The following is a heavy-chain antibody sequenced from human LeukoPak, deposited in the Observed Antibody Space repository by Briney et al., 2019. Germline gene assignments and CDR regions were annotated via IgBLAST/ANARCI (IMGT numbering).Heavy chain of an antibody. Sequence: GASVKVSCKASGYTFTGYYMHWVRQAPGQGLEWMGRINPNSGGTNYAQKFQGRVTMARDTSISTAYMELSRLRSDDTAVYYCARITIGYCSSTSCPTVDSGSWYEDYWGQGTLVTVSS. CDR1: GYTFTGYY. D-gene: IGHD2-2*01. CDR3: ARITIGYCSSTSCPTVDSGSWYEDY. V-gene: IGHV1-2*06. CDR2: INPNSGGT. J-gene: IGHJ4*02.